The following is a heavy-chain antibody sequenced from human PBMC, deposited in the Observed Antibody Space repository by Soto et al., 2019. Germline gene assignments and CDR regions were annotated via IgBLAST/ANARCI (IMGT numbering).Heavy chain of an antibody. J-gene: IGHJ4*02. CDR2: IYWDDDK. V-gene: IGHV2-5*02. CDR1: GFSLSANGVA. CDR3: VHRHTLLRRGVGFDF. Sequence: QITLKESGPTLVKPTQTLTLTCTFSGFSLSANGVAVGWIRQPPGKALEWLALIYWDDDKRYSPSLKRRLTITKDTSKNQVVLTMTNMDPADTGTFYCVHRHTLLRRGVGFDFWGQGILVSVSS. D-gene: IGHD3-10*01.